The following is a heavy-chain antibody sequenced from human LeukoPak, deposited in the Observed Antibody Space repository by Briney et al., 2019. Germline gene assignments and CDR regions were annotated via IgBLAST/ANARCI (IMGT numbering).Heavy chain of an antibody. CDR1: GGSISSYN. Sequence: PSETLSLTCTVSGGSISSYNWNWIRQPPRKGLAWIGYISESGSTNYNSSLENRVTLSLDTSKNEISLNLRSATVADTAVYYCARQDALGKYPPPYYMDVWGKGTTVIVS. V-gene: IGHV4-59*08. CDR2: ISESGST. J-gene: IGHJ6*03. CDR3: ARQDALGKYPPPYYMDV. D-gene: IGHD3-16*01.